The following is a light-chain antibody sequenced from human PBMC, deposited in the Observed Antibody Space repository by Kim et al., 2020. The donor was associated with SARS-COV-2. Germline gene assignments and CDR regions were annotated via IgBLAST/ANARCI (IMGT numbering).Light chain of an antibody. CDR2: KTS. J-gene: IGKJ5*01. CDR1: QSFSSW. CDR3: QQYNNFPIT. Sequence: DIQMTQSHSTLSASVGDRVTITCRASQSFSSWLAWYQQKPGKVPKLLIYKTSILESGFPSRFSGSGSGTEFTLTISSLQPDDFATYYCQQYNNFPITFGQETRLEIK. V-gene: IGKV1-5*03.